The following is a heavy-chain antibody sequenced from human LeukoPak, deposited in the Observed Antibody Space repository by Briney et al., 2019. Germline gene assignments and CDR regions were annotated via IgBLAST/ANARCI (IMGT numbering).Heavy chain of an antibody. CDR3: ATDPHSGSYPPDI. D-gene: IGHD1-26*01. V-gene: IGHV1-24*01. J-gene: IGHJ3*02. CDR2: FDPEDGET. CDR1: GYTLTELS. Sequence: ASVKVSCKVSGYTLTELSMHWVRQAPGKGLEWMGGFDPEDGETIYAQKFQGRVTMAEDTSTDTAYMELSSLRSEDTAVYYCATDPHSGSYPPDIWGQGTMVTVSS.